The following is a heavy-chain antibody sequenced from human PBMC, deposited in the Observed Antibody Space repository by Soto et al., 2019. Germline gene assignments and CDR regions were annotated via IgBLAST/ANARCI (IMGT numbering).Heavy chain of an antibody. J-gene: IGHJ4*02. D-gene: IGHD6-13*01. CDR3: ARAGGVQQQLVRAGDDY. CDR1: GYSFTSYW. V-gene: IGHV5-10-1*01. Sequence: GESLKISCKGSGYSFTSYWISWVRQMPGKGLEWMGRIDPSDSYTNYSPSFQGHVAISADKSISTAYLQWSSLKASDTAMYYCARAGGVQQQLVRAGDDYWGQGTLVTVSS. CDR2: IDPSDSYT.